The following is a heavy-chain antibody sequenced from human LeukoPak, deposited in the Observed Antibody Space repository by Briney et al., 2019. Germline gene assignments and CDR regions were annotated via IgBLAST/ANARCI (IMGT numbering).Heavy chain of an antibody. CDR1: GFTFSSYS. D-gene: IGHD6-6*01. J-gene: IGHJ6*03. CDR2: ISSSSSYI. V-gene: IGHV3-21*01. Sequence: GGSLRLSCAASGFTFSSYSMNWVRQAPGKGPEWVSSISSSSSYIYYADSVKGRFTISRDNAKNSLYLQMNSLRAEDTAVYYCARRRIAARRYYYYYMDVWGKGTTVTVSS. CDR3: ARRRIAARRYYYYYMDV.